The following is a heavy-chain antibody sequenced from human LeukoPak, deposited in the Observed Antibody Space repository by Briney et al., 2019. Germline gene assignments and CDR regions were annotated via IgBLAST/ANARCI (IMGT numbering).Heavy chain of an antibody. V-gene: IGHV3-30-3*01. D-gene: IGHD2-15*01. J-gene: IGHJ4*02. CDR3: ARDYSGYYFDY. Sequence: GGSLRLSCAASGFTFSTYSIHWVRQAPGKGLEWVALISYDGSNKYYADSVKGRFTISRDNSRNTLYQQMNSLRAEDTAAYYCARDYSGYYFDYWGQGTLVTVSS. CDR1: GFTFSTYS. CDR2: ISYDGSNK.